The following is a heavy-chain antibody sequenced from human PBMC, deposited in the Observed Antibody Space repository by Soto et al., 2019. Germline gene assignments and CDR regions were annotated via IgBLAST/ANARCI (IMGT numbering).Heavy chain of an antibody. CDR2: ISFDGSNK. V-gene: IGHV3-30-3*01. CDR3: ARMASFYCSGGSCYPTYGMAV. J-gene: IGHJ6*02. Sequence: QVQLVESGGGVVQPGRSLRLSCAASGFTFSSYAMHWVRQAPGKGLEWVAVISFDGSNKYYADSVKGRFTISRDNSKNTLYLQMNSLRAEDTAVYYCARMASFYCSGGSCYPTYGMAVWGQGPTVTVSS. D-gene: IGHD2-15*01. CDR1: GFTFSSYA.